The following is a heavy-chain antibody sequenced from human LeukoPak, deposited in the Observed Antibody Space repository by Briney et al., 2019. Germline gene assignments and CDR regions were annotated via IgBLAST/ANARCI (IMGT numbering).Heavy chain of an antibody. V-gene: IGHV3-43*02. CDR2: ISGDGGST. J-gene: IGHJ4*02. CDR1: GFTFDDYA. CDR3: AKDIEDVRFLEEYYFDY. D-gene: IGHD3-3*01. Sequence: SGGSLRLSCAASGFTFDDYAMHWVRQAPGKGLEWVSLISGDGGSTYYADSVKGRFTISRDNSKNSLYLQMSSLRTEDTALYYCAKDIEDVRFLEEYYFDYWGQGTLVTVSS.